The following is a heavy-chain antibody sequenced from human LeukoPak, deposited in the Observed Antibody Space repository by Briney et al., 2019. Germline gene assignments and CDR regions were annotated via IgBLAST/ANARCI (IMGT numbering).Heavy chain of an antibody. Sequence: PSETLSLTCTVSGGSISSYYWSWIRQPAGKGLEWIGRIYTSGSTNYNPSLKSRVTMSVDTSKNQFSLKLSSVTAADTAVYYCARVSGLWSADYYYYMDVWGKGITVTVSS. CDR3: ARVSGLWSADYYYYMDV. CDR1: GGSISSYY. J-gene: IGHJ6*03. CDR2: IYTSGST. D-gene: IGHD5-18*01. V-gene: IGHV4-4*07.